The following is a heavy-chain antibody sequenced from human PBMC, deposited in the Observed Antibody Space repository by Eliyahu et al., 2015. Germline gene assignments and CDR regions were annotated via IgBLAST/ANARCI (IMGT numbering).Heavy chain of an antibody. J-gene: IGHJ4*02. CDR2: ITNRGDYI. D-gene: IGHD1-1*01. CDR3: AKETKPGSLYY. V-gene: IGHV3-23*01. CDR1: GFTFSSYA. Sequence: EVQLLESGGGLVQPGGSLRPSCAASGFTFSSYAMXWVRQAPGKGLEWVSAITNRGDYIYYGDPVKGRFTISRDNSKNTLYLQMNSLRAEDTAIYYCAKETKPGSLYYWGQGTLVTVSS.